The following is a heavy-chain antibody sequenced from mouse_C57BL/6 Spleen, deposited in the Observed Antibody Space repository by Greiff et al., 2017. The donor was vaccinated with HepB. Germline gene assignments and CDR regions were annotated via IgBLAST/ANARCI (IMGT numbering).Heavy chain of an antibody. D-gene: IGHD2-3*01. V-gene: IGHV1-80*01. CDR3: ARRFGGYLYWYFDV. CDR1: GYAFSSYW. CDR2: IYPGDGDT. J-gene: IGHJ1*03. Sequence: QVQLQQSGAELVKPGASVKISCKASGYAFSSYWMNWVKQRPGKGLEWIGQIYPGDGDTNYNGKFKGKATLTADKSSSTAYMQLSSLTSEDSAVYFCARRFGGYLYWYFDVWGTGTTVTVSS.